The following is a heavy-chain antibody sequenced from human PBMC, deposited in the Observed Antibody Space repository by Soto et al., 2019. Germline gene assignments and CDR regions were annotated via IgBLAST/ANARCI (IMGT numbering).Heavy chain of an antibody. CDR1: GFTFSSYA. Sequence: GGSLRLSCAASGFTFSSYAMSWVRQAPGKGLEWVSAISGSGGSTYYADSVKGRFTISRDNSKNTLYLQMNSLRAEDTAVYYCAKGIYPRYYYYGMDVWGQGTTVTVSS. J-gene: IGHJ6*02. CDR2: ISGSGGST. CDR3: AKGIYPRYYYYGMDV. V-gene: IGHV3-23*01. D-gene: IGHD6-6*01.